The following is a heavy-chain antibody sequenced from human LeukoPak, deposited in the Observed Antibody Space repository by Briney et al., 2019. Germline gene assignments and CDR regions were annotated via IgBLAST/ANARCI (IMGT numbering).Heavy chain of an antibody. V-gene: IGHV3-7*01. CDR1: GFTFNYYW. J-gene: IGHJ4*02. D-gene: IGHD3-10*01. CDR3: ARVRKLRTRGVMDPLDY. CDR2: TQQDGSEK. Sequence: GGSLRLSCAASGFTFNYYWLTWVRQAPGKGLEWGANTQQDGSEKYYVDSVKGRFIISRDNAKNSLYLQMNSLRAEDTAVYYCARVRKLRTRGVMDPLDYWGQGTLVTVSS.